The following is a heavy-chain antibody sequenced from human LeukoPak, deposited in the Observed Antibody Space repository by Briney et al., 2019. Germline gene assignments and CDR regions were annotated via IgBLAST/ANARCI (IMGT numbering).Heavy chain of an antibody. V-gene: IGHV4-59*01. J-gene: IGHJ4*02. D-gene: IGHD5-12*01. CDR1: GGSISSYY. Sequence: KSSETLSLTCTVSGGSISSYYWSWIRQPPGKGLEWIGYIYYSGSTNYNPSLKSRVTTSVDTSKNQFSLKLSSVTAADTAVYCCARVATAKVYYFDYWGQGTLVTVSS. CDR3: ARVATAKVYYFDY. CDR2: IYYSGST.